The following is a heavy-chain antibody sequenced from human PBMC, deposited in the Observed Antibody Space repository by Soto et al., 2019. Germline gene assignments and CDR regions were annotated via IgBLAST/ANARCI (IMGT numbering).Heavy chain of an antibody. D-gene: IGHD2-8*01. CDR3: TTTKGRLEPPNNDF. CDR2: IKSDAHGGTI. Sequence: EVQLVESGGGLVKPGGSLRLSCAGSGFTFSNAWMSWVRRAPGKGLEWVGRIKSDAHGGTIDYAAPVKGRFTNTRDDSKYTQILKMNNLRAEDKAGYSYTTTKGRLEPPNNDFWGQGTPVIVSS. J-gene: IGHJ4*02. V-gene: IGHV3-15*01. CDR1: GFTFSNAW.